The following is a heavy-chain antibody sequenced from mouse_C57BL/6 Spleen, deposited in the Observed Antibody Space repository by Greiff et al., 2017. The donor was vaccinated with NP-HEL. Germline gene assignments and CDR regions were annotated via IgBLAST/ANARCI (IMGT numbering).Heavy chain of an antibody. Sequence: QVQLQQSGAELMKPGASVKLSCKATGYTFTGYWIEWVKQRPGHGLEWIGEILPGSGSTNYNEKFKGKATFTADTSSNTAFMQLSSLTTEDSAIYDCAKKGASYDSPTYAMDYWGQGTSVTVSS. D-gene: IGHD2-12*01. V-gene: IGHV1-9*01. J-gene: IGHJ4*01. CDR3: AKKGASYDSPTYAMDY. CDR1: GYTFTGYW. CDR2: ILPGSGST.